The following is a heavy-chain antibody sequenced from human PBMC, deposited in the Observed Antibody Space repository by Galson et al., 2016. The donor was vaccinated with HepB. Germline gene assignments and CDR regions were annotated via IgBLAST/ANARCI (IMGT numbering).Heavy chain of an antibody. CDR2: INVNGGTT. CDR3: ARRIAAARGPAFDI. V-gene: IGHV3-74*03. D-gene: IGHD6-13*01. CDR1: GLTFSNSW. Sequence: SLRLSCAVSGLTFSNSWVHWVRQGPGKGLVWVSSINVNGGTTKYADAVKGRFTISRDNAKNSLYLQMNSLRDEDTAVYYCARRIAAARGPAFDIWGQGTMVTVSS. J-gene: IGHJ3*02.